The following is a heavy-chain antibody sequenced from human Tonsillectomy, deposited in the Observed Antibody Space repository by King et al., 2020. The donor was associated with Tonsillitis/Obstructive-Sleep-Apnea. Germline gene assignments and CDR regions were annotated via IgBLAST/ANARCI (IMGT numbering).Heavy chain of an antibody. V-gene: IGHV3-7*01. J-gene: IGHJ6*04. CDR3: ASPPYCSSTSCLLMDV. CDR1: GFTFSSYW. CDR2: IKQDGSEK. Sequence: VQLVESGGGLVQPGGSLRLSCAASGFTFSSYWMSWVRQAPGKGLEWVVNIKQDGSEKNYVDSVKGRFTISRDNAKNSLYLQMNSLRAEDTAVYYCASPPYCSSTSCLLMDVWGKGTTVTVSS. D-gene: IGHD2-2*01.